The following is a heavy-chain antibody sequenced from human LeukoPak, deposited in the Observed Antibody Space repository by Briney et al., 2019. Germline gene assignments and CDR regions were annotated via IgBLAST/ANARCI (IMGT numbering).Heavy chain of an antibody. CDR1: GFTFSSYE. Sequence: PGGSLRLSCAASGFTFSSYEMNWVRQAPGKGLEWVSVIYSGGSTYYADSVKGRFTISRDNSKNTLYLQMNSLRAEDTAVYYCAKDLISMTTVSGDYWGQGTLVTVSS. V-gene: IGHV3-53*01. D-gene: IGHD4-17*01. CDR2: IYSGGST. CDR3: AKDLISMTTVSGDY. J-gene: IGHJ4*02.